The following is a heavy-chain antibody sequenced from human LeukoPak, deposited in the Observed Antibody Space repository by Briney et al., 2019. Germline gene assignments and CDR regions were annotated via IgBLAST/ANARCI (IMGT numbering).Heavy chain of an antibody. V-gene: IGHV1-18*01. CDR1: GYTFTSYG. D-gene: IGHD3-22*01. CDR3: AREDPFYYYDSSGRYFQH. Sequence: ASVKVSCKASGYTFTSYGISWVRQAPGQGLEWMGWISAYNGNTNYAQKLQGRVTMTTDTSTSTAYMELRSLRSDDTAVYYCAREDPFYYYDSSGRYFQHWGQGTLVTVSS. CDR2: ISAYNGNT. J-gene: IGHJ1*01.